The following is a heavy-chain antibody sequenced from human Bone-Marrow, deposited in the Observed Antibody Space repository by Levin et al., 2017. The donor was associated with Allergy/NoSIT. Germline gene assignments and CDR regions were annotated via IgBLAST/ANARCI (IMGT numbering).Heavy chain of an antibody. V-gene: IGHV3-9*01. CDR2: ISWNSVAI. CDR1: GFAFDEKV. J-gene: IGHJ6*02. Sequence: SLKISCAASGFAFDEKVMHWVRQAPGKGLEWVSSISWNSVAIGYADSVKGRFTISRDNAKKSLYLEMNTLRPEDTALYYCTKNNMDVWGQGTTVTVSS. CDR3: TKNNMDV. D-gene: IGHD1/OR15-1a*01.